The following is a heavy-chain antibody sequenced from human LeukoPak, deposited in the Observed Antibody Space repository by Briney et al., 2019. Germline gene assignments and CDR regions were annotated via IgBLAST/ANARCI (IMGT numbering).Heavy chain of an antibody. D-gene: IGHD6-6*01. CDR3: AQRIAVRPYPFGN. J-gene: IGHJ4*02. CDR1: GLTFSSHT. CDR2: VTNGGIT. V-gene: IGHV3-23*01. Sequence: GGSLRLSCAASGLTFSSHTMNWVRQAPGKGLEYISSVTNGGITYYADSVKGRFTISRDNSKNTLYLQMNSLRAEDTAVYYCAQRIAVRPYPFGNWGQGTLVTVS.